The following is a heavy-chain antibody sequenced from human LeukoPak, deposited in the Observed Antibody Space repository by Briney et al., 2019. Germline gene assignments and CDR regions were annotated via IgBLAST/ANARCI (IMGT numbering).Heavy chain of an antibody. J-gene: IGHJ3*02. Sequence: GGSLRLSCAASGFTFSSYAMSWVRQAPGKGLEWVAVISYDGSNKYYADSVKGRFTISRDNSKNTLYLQMNSLRAEDTAVYYCAKDMRYNWNGYAFDIWGQGTMVTVSS. V-gene: IGHV3-30*18. CDR1: GFTFSSYA. CDR2: ISYDGSNK. D-gene: IGHD1-20*01. CDR3: AKDMRYNWNGYAFDI.